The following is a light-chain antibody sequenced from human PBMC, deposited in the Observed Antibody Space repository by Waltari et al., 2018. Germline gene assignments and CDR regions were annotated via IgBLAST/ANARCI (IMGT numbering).Light chain of an antibody. CDR2: GAS. CDR1: QSVSRN. Sequence: EIVMTQSQATLSVSPGERATISCRASQSVSRNLAWYQQKPGQAPRLLIYGASTRATGIPARFSGSGSGTEFTLTISSMQSEDFAVYYCQQYNNWPYTFGQGTKLEIK. CDR3: QQYNNWPYT. J-gene: IGKJ2*01. V-gene: IGKV3-15*01.